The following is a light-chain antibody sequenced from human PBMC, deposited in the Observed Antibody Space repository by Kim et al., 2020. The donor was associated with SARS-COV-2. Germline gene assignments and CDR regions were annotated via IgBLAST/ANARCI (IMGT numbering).Light chain of an antibody. V-gene: IGKV1-5*03. Sequence: SASEGARVTISCRASQSISSWLAWYQQKAGKGPKLLIHKASSLESGVPSRISGSGSGTEFTLSISSLQPDDLATYYCQQYRTGWTFGQGTKVDIK. CDR2: KAS. J-gene: IGKJ1*01. CDR1: QSISSW. CDR3: QQYRTGWT.